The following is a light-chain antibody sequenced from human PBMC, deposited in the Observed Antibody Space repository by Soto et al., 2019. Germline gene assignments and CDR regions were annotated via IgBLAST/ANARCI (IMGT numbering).Light chain of an antibody. CDR2: DVS. CDR3: SSYTSSGTVL. Sequence: SVMTLPASVSGSPGQSITISCTGTIIDVGGYNYVSWYQQHPGKAPKFMIYDVSTRPSGVSNRFSGSKSGNTASLTISGLQAEDEADYYCSSYTSSGTVLFGGGTKVTV. V-gene: IGLV2-14*03. J-gene: IGLJ2*01. CDR1: IIDVGGYNY.